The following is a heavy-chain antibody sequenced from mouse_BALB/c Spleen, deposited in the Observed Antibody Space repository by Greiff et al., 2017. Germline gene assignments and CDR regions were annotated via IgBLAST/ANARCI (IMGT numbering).Heavy chain of an antibody. CDR3: ARQDGYYDFDY. CDR1: GFAFSSYD. V-gene: IGHV5-12-1*01. Sequence: EVNVVESGGGLVKPGGSLKLSCAASGFAFSSYDMSWVRQTPEKRLEWVAYISSGGGSTYYPDTVKGRFTISRDNAKNTLYLQMSSLKSEDTAMYYCARQDGYYDFDYWGQGTTLTVSS. J-gene: IGHJ2*01. D-gene: IGHD2-3*01. CDR2: ISSGGGST.